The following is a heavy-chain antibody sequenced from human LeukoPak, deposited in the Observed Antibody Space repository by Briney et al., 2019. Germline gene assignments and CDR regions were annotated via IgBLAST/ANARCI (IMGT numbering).Heavy chain of an antibody. V-gene: IGHV4-34*01. J-gene: IGHJ4*02. D-gene: IGHD3-10*01. Sequence: SETLSLTCAVYGGSFSGYYWSWIRQPPGKGLEWIGEINRSGSTNYNPSLKSRVTISVDTSKNQFSLKLRSVTAADTAAYYCVVLSRRGSGSYYIDYWGQGTLVTVSS. CDR3: VVLSRRGSGSYYIDY. CDR2: INRSGST. CDR1: GGSFSGYY.